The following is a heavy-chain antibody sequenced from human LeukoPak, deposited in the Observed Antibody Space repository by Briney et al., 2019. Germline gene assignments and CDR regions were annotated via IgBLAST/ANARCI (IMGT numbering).Heavy chain of an antibody. D-gene: IGHD3-22*01. CDR2: ISYDGSNK. CDR3: AKDPYYDSSFDY. Sequence: GRSLRLSCAASGFTFSSYGMHWVRQAPGKGLEWVAVISYDGSNKYYADSVKGRFTISRDNSKNTLYLQMNSLRAEDTAVYYCAKDPYYDSSFDYWGQGTLVTVSS. J-gene: IGHJ4*02. CDR1: GFTFSSYG. V-gene: IGHV3-30*18.